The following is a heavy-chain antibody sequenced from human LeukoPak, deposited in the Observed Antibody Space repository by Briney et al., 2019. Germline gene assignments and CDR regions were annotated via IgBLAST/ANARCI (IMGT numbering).Heavy chain of an antibody. CDR1: GYTFTGYY. Sequence: ASVKVSCKTSGYTFTGYYIHWVRQAPGQGLEWMGWINPNSGGTNYAQKFQGRVTMTRDTSISTAYMDLSRLRSDDTAVYYCARGSIVGATFDYFDYWGQGTLVTVSS. CDR2: INPNSGGT. D-gene: IGHD1-26*01. J-gene: IGHJ4*02. V-gene: IGHV1-2*02. CDR3: ARGSIVGATFDYFDY.